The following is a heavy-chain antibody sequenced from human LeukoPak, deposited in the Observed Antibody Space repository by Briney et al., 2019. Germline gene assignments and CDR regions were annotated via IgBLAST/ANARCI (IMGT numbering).Heavy chain of an antibody. Sequence: GGSLRLSCAASGFTFSSYSMNWVRQAPGKGLEWVSSISSSSSYIYYADSVKGRFTISRDNAKNSLYLQMNSLRAEDTALYYCAREVGATGEHYYYYMDVWGKGTTVTVSS. CDR2: ISSSSSYI. CDR3: AREVGATGEHYYYYMDV. D-gene: IGHD1-26*01. J-gene: IGHJ6*03. V-gene: IGHV3-21*04. CDR1: GFTFSSYS.